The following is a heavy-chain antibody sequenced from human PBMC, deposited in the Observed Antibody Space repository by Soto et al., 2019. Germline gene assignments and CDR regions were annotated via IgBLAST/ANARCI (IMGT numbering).Heavy chain of an antibody. D-gene: IGHD6-13*01. CDR2: IYYSGST. V-gene: IGHV4-31*03. CDR3: ARATGSSWYNWFDP. CDR1: GVSISSGGYC. Sequence: PSETLSLTCTVSGVSISSGGYCWSWIRQHPGKGLEWIGYIYYSGSTYYNPSLKSRVTISVDTSKNQFSLKLSSVTAADTAVYYCARATGSSWYNWFDPWGQGTLVTVSS. J-gene: IGHJ5*02.